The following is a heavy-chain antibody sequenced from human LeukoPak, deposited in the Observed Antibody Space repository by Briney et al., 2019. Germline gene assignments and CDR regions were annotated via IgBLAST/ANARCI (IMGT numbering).Heavy chain of an antibody. J-gene: IGHJ4*02. CDR3: ARDGHRGYCSSTSCYDVY. CDR1: GYTFTGYY. CDR2: INPNSGGT. D-gene: IGHD2-2*01. Sequence: GESLKISCKASGYTFTGYYMHWVRQAPGQGLEWMGWINPNSGGTNYAQKFQGRVTMTRDTSISTAYMELSRLRSDDTAVYYCARDGHRGYCSSTSCYDVYWGQGTLVTVSS. V-gene: IGHV1-2*02.